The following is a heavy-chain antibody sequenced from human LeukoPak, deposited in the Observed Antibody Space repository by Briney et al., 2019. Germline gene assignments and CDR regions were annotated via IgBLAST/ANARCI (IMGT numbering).Heavy chain of an antibody. D-gene: IGHD6-19*01. CDR2: MNPNSGNT. Sequence: ASVKVSCKASGYTFTSCGINWVRQATGQGLEWMGWMNPNSGNTGYGQSFQGRITMTRDTSIGTAYMELSNLTSEDTAIYYCTRGSSGRRDNWGQGTLVTVSA. J-gene: IGHJ4*02. CDR3: TRGSSGRRDN. V-gene: IGHV1-8*01. CDR1: GYTFTSCG.